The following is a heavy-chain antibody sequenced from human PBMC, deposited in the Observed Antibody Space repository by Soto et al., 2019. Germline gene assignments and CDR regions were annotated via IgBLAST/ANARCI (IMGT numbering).Heavy chain of an antibody. CDR3: AKEFGWELQLSHPYYNSGMDV. CDR1: RFTLRSYC. J-gene: IGHJ6*02. D-gene: IGHD1-1*01. CDR2: LSFDGSNK. V-gene: IGHV3-30*18. Sequence: CLILSCAASRFTLRSYCMHWVLQAPGKGLESLELLSFDGSNKYYSDSVRGRFTISSDNSKSTLYLQMDILRPEDTAVYYCAKEFGWELQLSHPYYNSGMDVWGQGSTFTVSS.